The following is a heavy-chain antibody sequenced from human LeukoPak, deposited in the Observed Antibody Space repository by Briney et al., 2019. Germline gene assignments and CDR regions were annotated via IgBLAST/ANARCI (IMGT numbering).Heavy chain of an antibody. CDR2: INSNSADT. Sequence: ASVKVSCKTSGYSFIDYCIHWVRQAPGQGPEWMGWINSNSADTNYAQNFQGRVTMTRDASISTAYMELSRLRSDDTALYYCARIGISARGTNFHHWGQGTLVTVSS. D-gene: IGHD6-13*01. CDR3: ARIGISARGTNFHH. CDR1: GYSFIDYC. J-gene: IGHJ1*01. V-gene: IGHV1-2*02.